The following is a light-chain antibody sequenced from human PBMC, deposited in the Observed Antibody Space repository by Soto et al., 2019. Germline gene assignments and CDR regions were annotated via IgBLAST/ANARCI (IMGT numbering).Light chain of an antibody. CDR3: QSYDSSLSGYV. V-gene: IGLV1-40*01. Sequence: QSLLTQPPSVSGAPGQMFTISCPGISSNIGAGYDVHWYQQLPGTAPKLLIYGNSNRPSGVPDRFSGSKSGTSASLAITGLQAEDEADYYCQSYDSSLSGYVFGTGTKVTGL. CDR2: GNS. CDR1: SSNIGAGYD. J-gene: IGLJ1*01.